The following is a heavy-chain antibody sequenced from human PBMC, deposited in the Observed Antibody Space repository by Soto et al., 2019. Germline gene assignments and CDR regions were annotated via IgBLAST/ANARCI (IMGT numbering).Heavy chain of an antibody. CDR2: ISAYNGNT. D-gene: IGHD2-15*01. CDR3: ARVFDCSGGSCYFDY. Sequence: GASVKVSCKASGYTFTSYGISWVRQAPGQGLEWMGWISAYNGNTNYAQKLQGRVTMTTDTSTSTAYMELRSLRSDDTAVYYCARVFDCSGGSCYFDYWGQGTLVTVSS. J-gene: IGHJ4*02. CDR1: GYTFTSYG. V-gene: IGHV1-18*01.